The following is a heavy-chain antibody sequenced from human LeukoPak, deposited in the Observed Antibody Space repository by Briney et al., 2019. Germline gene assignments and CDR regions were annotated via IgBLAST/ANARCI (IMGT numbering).Heavy chain of an antibody. CDR1: GFTFNTYT. J-gene: IGHJ5*02. V-gene: IGHV3-21*01. CDR3: AREPAAAGKNWFDP. Sequence: GGSLRLSCAASGFTFNTYTMNWVRQAPGKGLEWVSSISSSSNHIYYADSVKGRFTISRDNAKNSLYLQMNSLRAEDTAVYYCAREPAAAGKNWFDPWGQGTLVTVSS. D-gene: IGHD6-25*01. CDR2: ISSSSNHI.